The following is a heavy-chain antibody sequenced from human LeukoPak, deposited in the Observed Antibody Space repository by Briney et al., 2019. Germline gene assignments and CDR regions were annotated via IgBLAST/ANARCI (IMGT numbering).Heavy chain of an antibody. CDR1: GFTFSRSW. D-gene: IGHD4-17*01. V-gene: IGHV3-7*03. Sequence: GGSLRLSCAASGFTFSRSWMNWVRQAPGKGLEWVANIKQDGSEQYYMDSVKGRFTISRDNAKNSLYLQMNSLRAEDTALYYCARDRGDYGDFDAFDIWGQGTMVTVSS. CDR2: IKQDGSEQ. CDR3: ARDRGDYGDFDAFDI. J-gene: IGHJ3*02.